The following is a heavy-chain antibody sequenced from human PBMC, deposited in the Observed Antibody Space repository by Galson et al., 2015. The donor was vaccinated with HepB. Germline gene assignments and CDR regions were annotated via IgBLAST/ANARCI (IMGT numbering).Heavy chain of an antibody. CDR3: ARNEEWDFWSGYYSNYYYYGMDV. D-gene: IGHD3-3*01. Sequence: SLRLSCAASGFTFSSSWMTWVRQAPGKGLEWVANINKDGSEKYYVDSVKGRFTISRDNAKNSLYLQMNSLRAEDTAVYYCARNEEWDFWSGYYSNYYYYGMDVWGQGTTVTVSS. J-gene: IGHJ6*02. V-gene: IGHV3-7*03. CDR1: GFTFSSSW. CDR2: INKDGSEK.